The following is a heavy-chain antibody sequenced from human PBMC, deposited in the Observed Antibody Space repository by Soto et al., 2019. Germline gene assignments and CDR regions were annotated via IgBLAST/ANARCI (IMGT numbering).Heavy chain of an antibody. CDR3: AREVPISAVNYIDH. D-gene: IGHD5-12*01. J-gene: IGHJ4*02. Sequence: GSLRLSCAASGFRLSDFWMHWIRQAPGKGLVWVARISDDAITRSYADFVEGRFTISRDNAKNMVYLQLNSLTTDDTAFYYCAREVPISAVNYIDHWGQGALVTVSS. CDR1: GFRLSDFW. V-gene: IGHV3-74*01. CDR2: ISDDAITR.